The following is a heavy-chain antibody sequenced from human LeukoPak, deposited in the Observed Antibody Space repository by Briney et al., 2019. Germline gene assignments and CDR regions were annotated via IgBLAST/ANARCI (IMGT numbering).Heavy chain of an antibody. V-gene: IGHV3-66*01. CDR1: GGSISSNY. Sequence: ETLSLTCTVSGGSISSNYMSWVRQAPGKGLEWVSVIYSGGSTYYADSVKGRFTISRDNSKNTLYLQMNSLRAEDTAVYYCAREDRITMVRGVVLDYWGQGTLVTVSS. CDR2: IYSGGST. CDR3: AREDRITMVRGVVLDY. J-gene: IGHJ4*02. D-gene: IGHD3-10*01.